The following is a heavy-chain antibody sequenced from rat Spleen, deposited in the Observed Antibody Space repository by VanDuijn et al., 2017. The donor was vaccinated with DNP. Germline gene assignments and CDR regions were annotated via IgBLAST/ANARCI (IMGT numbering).Heavy chain of an antibody. CDR3: ARLSDY. V-gene: IGHV5-7*01. Sequence: QPGRSLKLSCAASGFTFSDYNMAWVRQAPKKGLEWVATISYDGSRSYYRDSVKGRFTISRDNAKSTLYLQMDSLRSEDTATYYCARLSDYWGQGVMVTVSS. J-gene: IGHJ2*01. CDR2: ISYDGSRS. CDR1: GFTFSDYN.